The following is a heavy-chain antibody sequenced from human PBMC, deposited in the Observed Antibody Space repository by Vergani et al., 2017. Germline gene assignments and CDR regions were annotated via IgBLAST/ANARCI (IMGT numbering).Heavy chain of an antibody. CDR1: GGTFSSYA. CDR3: ARDGVAAAGDYYYGMDV. J-gene: IGHJ6*02. Sequence: QVQLVQSGAEVKKPGSSVKVSCKASGGTFSSYAISWVRQAPGQGLEWMGRIIPIFGTANYAQKFQGRVTITADESTSTAYMELSSLRSEDTAVYYCARDGVAAAGDYYYGMDVWGQGTTVTVSS. D-gene: IGHD6-13*01. V-gene: IGHV1-69*18. CDR2: IIPIFGTA.